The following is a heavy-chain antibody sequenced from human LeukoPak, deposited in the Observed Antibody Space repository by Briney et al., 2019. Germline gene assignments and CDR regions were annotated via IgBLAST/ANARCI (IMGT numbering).Heavy chain of an antibody. V-gene: IGHV3-21*01. CDR3: ARDRHATTVTRDAFDI. Sequence: GGSLRLSCAASGFTFSSYSMNWVRQAPGKGLEWVSSISSSSSYIYYADSVKGRFTISRDNAKNSLYLQMNSLRAEDTAVYYCARDRHATTVTRDAFDIWGQGTMVTVSS. CDR1: GFTFSSYS. D-gene: IGHD4-17*01. CDR2: ISSSSSYI. J-gene: IGHJ3*02.